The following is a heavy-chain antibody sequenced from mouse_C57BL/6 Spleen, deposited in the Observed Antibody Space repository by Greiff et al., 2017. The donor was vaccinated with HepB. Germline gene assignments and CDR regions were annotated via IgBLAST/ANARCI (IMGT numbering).Heavy chain of an antibody. D-gene: IGHD2-5*01. V-gene: IGHV1-76*01. J-gene: IGHJ2*01. CDR2: IYPGSGNT. Sequence: QVQLQQSGAELVRPGASVKLSCKASGYTFTDYYINWVKQRPGQGLEWIARIYPGSGNTYYNEKFKGKATLTAEKSSSTAYMQLSSLTSEDSAVYFCARLQYSNYVDYFDYWGQGTTLTVSS. CDR1: GYTFTDYY. CDR3: ARLQYSNYVDYFDY.